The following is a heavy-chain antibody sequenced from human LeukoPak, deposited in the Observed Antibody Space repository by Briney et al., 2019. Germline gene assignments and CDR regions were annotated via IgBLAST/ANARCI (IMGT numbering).Heavy chain of an antibody. Sequence: GGPLRLSCAASGFTFSSYSMNWVRQAPGKGLEWVSYTSLSSSTIYYADSVKGRFTISRDNAKNSLYLQMNSLRDEDTAVYYCARDAHYCSSSSCYRPYYFDCWGQGTLVTVSS. CDR1: GFTFSSYS. J-gene: IGHJ4*02. D-gene: IGHD2-2*01. V-gene: IGHV3-48*02. CDR2: TSLSSSTI. CDR3: ARDAHYCSSSSCYRPYYFDC.